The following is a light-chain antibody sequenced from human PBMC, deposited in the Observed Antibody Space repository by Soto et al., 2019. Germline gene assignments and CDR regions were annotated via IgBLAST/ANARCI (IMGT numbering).Light chain of an antibody. Sequence: EVVLTQSPGTLSLSPGERATLSCRASQSVASSHLAWYQHKLGQPPRLLIYGASNRSTGISDRFSGSGYGTDFTLTINRLEPEDIAVYYCQQYGTSPGTFDQGTKVEIK. CDR1: QSVASSH. V-gene: IGKV3-20*01. CDR2: GAS. CDR3: QQYGTSPGT. J-gene: IGKJ1*01.